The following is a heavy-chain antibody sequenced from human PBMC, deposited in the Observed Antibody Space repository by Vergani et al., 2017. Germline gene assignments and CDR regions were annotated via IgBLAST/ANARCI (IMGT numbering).Heavy chain of an antibody. Sequence: QVQLVESGGAVFQPGSSWKLPCAASGSTFNQNAMHWFRKAPGKGLEWLAVTWYDGNNKQYADSVKGRFTISRDNSKSTMYLQMNSLRDEDTGVYYCARDLRLLYNRFDPWGQGTLVTVSS. D-gene: IGHD1-14*01. CDR2: TWYDGNNK. CDR3: ARDLRLLYNRFDP. V-gene: IGHV3-33*01. J-gene: IGHJ5*02. CDR1: GSTFNQNA.